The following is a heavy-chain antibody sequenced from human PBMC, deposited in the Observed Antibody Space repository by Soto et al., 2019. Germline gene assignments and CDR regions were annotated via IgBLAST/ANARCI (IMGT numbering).Heavy chain of an antibody. V-gene: IGHV6-1*01. CDR3: AKGTFQGGFDF. J-gene: IGHJ4*02. D-gene: IGHD3-10*01. CDR1: GDSVSSKSAA. CDR2: TYYRSKWYN. Sequence: SQTLSLTCAISGDSVSSKSAAWHWIRQSPSRGLEWLGRTYYRSKWYNDYAVSMKSRIALNPDTCKNQFSLQLNSVTPEDAAVYYCAKGTFQGGFDFWGQGTLVTVSS.